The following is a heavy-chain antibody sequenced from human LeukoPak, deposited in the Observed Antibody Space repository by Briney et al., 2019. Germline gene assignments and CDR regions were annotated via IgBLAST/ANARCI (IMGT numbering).Heavy chain of an antibody. D-gene: IGHD3-3*01. J-gene: IGHJ4*02. CDR2: ISITSSTR. Sequence: AGSLRLSCAASGFTFSSYGMNWVRQAPGKGLEWVSYISITSSTRYYADSVKGRFTISRDNAKNSLYLQMNSLRDEDTAVYYCARLEWATKQFDDWGQGTLVTVSS. CDR3: ARLEWATKQFDD. V-gene: IGHV3-48*02. CDR1: GFTFSSYG.